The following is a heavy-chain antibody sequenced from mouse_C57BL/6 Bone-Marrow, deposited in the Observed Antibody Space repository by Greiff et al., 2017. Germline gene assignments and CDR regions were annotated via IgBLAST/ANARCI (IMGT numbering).Heavy chain of an antibody. CDR2: INPNNGGT. CDR1: GYTFTDYN. J-gene: IGHJ4*01. Sequence: VQLKQSGPELVKPGASVKIPCKASGYTFTDYNMDWVKQSHGKSLEWIGDINPNNGGTIYNQKFKGKATLTVDKSSSTAYMELRSLTSEDTAVYYCARYGLRRGYYYAMDYWGQGTSVTVSS. D-gene: IGHD2-4*01. CDR3: ARYGLRRGYYYAMDY. V-gene: IGHV1-18*01.